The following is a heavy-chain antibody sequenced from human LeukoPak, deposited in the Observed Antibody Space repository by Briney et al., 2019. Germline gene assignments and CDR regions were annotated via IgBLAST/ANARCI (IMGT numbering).Heavy chain of an antibody. CDR3: ARDRGGSGSYSPPDAFDI. D-gene: IGHD1-26*01. V-gene: IGHV4-4*02. Sequence: SETLSLTCAVSGDSISTTKWWSWVRQAPGKGLEWIGEIFHSGSTNYNPSLKSRFTISVDKSKNQFSLSLSSVTAADTAVYYCARDRGGSGSYSPPDAFDIWGQGTMVTVSP. J-gene: IGHJ3*02. CDR2: IFHSGST. CDR1: GDSISTTKW.